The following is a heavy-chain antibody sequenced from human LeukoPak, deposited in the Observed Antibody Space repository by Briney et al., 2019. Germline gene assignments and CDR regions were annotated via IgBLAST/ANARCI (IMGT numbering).Heavy chain of an antibody. CDR3: AKVMRDYYRGMGMDV. Sequence: GGSLRLSCAASGFTFSSYAMSWVRQAPGKGLEWVSSISGSGGSTYYADSVKGRFTISRDNSKNTLYLQMNSLRAEDTAVYYCAKVMRDYYRGMGMDVWGKGTTVTVSS. CDR1: GFTFSSYA. CDR2: ISGSGGST. D-gene: IGHD3-10*01. J-gene: IGHJ6*04. V-gene: IGHV3-23*01.